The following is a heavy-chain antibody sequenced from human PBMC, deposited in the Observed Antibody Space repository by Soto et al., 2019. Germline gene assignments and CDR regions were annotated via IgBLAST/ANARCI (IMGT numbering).Heavy chain of an antibody. V-gene: IGHV1-69*13. CDR2: IIPIFGTA. CDR1: GGTFSSYA. J-gene: IGHJ4*02. CDR3: ARVAAAAGLYYFDY. D-gene: IGHD6-13*01. Sequence: SVKVSCKASGGTFSSYAISWVRQAPGQGLEWMGGIIPIFGTANYAQKFQGRVTITADESTSTAYMELSSLRSEDTAVYYRARVAAAAGLYYFDYWGQGTLVTVSS.